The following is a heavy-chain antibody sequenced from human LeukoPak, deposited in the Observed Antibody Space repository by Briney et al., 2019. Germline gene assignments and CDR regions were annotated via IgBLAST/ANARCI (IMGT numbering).Heavy chain of an antibody. CDR2: INHSGST. D-gene: IGHD3-10*01. J-gene: IGHJ6*02. V-gene: IGHV4-39*07. CDR3: ARVPDSTMVRGRYGMDV. CDR1: GDSISSSLYY. Sequence: SETLSLTCSVSGDSISSSLYYWGWIRQPPGKGLEWIGEINHSGSTNYNPSLKSRVTISVDTSKNQFSLKLSSVTAADTAVYYCARVPDSTMVRGRYGMDVWGQGTTVTVSS.